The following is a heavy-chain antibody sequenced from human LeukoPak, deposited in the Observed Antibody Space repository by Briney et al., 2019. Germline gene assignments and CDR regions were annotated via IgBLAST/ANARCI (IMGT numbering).Heavy chain of an antibody. V-gene: IGHV3-21*01. CDR3: AKGPPYYYDSSGYYYNDY. CDR1: GFTFSTYS. D-gene: IGHD3-22*01. Sequence: GGSLRLSCAASGFTFSTYSMNWVRQAPGKGLEWVSSISSSSSYIYYADSVKGRFTISRDNAKKSVYLQMNSLRAEDTAVYYCAKGPPYYYDSSGYYYNDYWGQGTLVTVSS. J-gene: IGHJ4*02. CDR2: ISSSSSYI.